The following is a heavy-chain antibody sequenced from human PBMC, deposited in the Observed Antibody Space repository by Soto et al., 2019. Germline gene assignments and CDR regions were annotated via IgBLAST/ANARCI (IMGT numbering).Heavy chain of an antibody. V-gene: IGHV1-2*02. CDR2: INPGSGRT. D-gene: IGHD3-9*01. CDR1: GYKFTAYY. J-gene: IGHJ6*01. CDR3: GACGPDILTGYSRGNLDV. Sequence: ASVKVSCKASGYKFTAYYIHWVRQAPGQGLEWMGWINPGSGRTHLAQKFQGRVTLSRDTSISTGYLELASLTPDDTAVYYCGACGPDILTGYSRGNLDVWGQGTTVTVSS.